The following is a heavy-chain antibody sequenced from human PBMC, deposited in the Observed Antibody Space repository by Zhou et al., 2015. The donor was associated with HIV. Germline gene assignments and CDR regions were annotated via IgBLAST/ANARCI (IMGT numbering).Heavy chain of an antibody. CDR3: ARDLVAAAGTDY. CDR1: GFTLSNAW. J-gene: IGHJ4*02. V-gene: IGHV3-15*01. CDR2: IKSKNEGGTT. Sequence: EVQLVESGGDLIKPGGSLRISCAASGFTLSNAWMSWVRQAPGKGLEWVGRIKSKNEGGTTDYAAPVKGRFFISRDDSKNTLYLQMNSLRDEDTAVYYCARDLVAAAGTDYWGQGTLVTVSS. D-gene: IGHD6-13*01.